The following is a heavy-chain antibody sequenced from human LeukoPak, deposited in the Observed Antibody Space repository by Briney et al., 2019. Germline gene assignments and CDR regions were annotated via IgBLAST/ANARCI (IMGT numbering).Heavy chain of an antibody. CDR3: ARTGGCSGGSCYSPGPRPRTHNWFDP. CDR2: IYYSGST. V-gene: IGHV4-39*01. J-gene: IGHJ5*02. Sequence: SETLSLTCTVSGGSISSSSYYWGWIRQPPGKGLEWIGSIYYSGSTYYNPSLKSRVTISVDTSKNQFSLKLSSVTAADTAVYYCARTGGCSGGSCYSPGPRPRTHNWFDPWGQGTLVTVSS. D-gene: IGHD2-15*01. CDR1: GGSISSSSYY.